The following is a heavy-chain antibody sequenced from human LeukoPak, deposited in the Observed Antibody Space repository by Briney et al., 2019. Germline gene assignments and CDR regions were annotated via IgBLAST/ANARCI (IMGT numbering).Heavy chain of an antibody. CDR3: ARENVVAQGTFDY. D-gene: IGHD2-21*01. CDR1: GYSIGSGHY. Sequence: SETLSLTCSVSGYSIGSGHYWGWIRQPPGKGLEWIGSMYQTGSSYYSPSLKSRVTISLDTSKNQISLKLTFVTAADTAFYFCARENVVAQGTFDYWGQGALVTVSS. V-gene: IGHV4-38-2*02. J-gene: IGHJ4*02. CDR2: MYQTGSS.